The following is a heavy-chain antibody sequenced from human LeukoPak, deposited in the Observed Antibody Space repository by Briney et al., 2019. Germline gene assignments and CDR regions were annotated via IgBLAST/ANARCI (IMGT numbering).Heavy chain of an antibody. J-gene: IGHJ5*02. V-gene: IGHV3-30*03. CDR1: GFSFSSYG. D-gene: IGHD3-10*02. Sequence: GGSLGLSCAASGFSFSSYGMHWVRQAPGKGLEWVAVISYDGSHIFHVDSVKGRFTISRDNSKITLYLQMDSLRVEDTAVYYCARYVMKGGLDLWGQGTLVTVSS. CDR3: ARYVMKGGLDL. CDR2: ISYDGSHI.